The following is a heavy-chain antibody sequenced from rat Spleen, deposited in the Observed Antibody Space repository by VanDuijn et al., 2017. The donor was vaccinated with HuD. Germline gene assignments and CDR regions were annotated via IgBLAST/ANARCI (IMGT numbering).Heavy chain of an antibody. CDR3: ARLSNSGYALFAN. D-gene: IGHD4-3*01. J-gene: IGHJ2*01. CDR2: INYDGSNT. Sequence: EVQLVESDGGLVQPGRSLKLSCAASGFTFSDYYMAWVRQAPTKGLEWVATINYDGSNTYYRDSVKGRFTISRDNANSTLYLQMDSLRSEDTATYYCARLSNSGYALFANWGQGVMVTVSS. CDR1: GFTFSDYY. V-gene: IGHV5-29*01.